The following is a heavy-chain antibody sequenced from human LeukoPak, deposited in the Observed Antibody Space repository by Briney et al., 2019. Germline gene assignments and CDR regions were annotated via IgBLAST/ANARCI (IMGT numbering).Heavy chain of an antibody. J-gene: IGHJ3*01. CDR1: GFTLRDYH. V-gene: IGHV3-72*01. CDR3: ARDGAEGDDSAFDV. CDR2: TRSKVRKYAT. Sequence: GGSLRLSCVGSGFTLRDYHMDWVRQAPGMGLEWVGRTRSKVRKYATEYAASVEGRFTISRDESENSVFLHLSSLTVEDTALYYCARDGAEGDDSAFDVWGQGTMVTVSS. D-gene: IGHD3-22*01.